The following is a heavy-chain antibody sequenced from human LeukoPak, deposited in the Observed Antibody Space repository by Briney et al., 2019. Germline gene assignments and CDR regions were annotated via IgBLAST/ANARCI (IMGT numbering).Heavy chain of an antibody. CDR1: GFTFSSYE. CDR2: INSDGSST. D-gene: IGHD3-3*01. V-gene: IGHV3-74*01. CDR3: ARAVRAHPPADF. J-gene: IGHJ4*02. Sequence: QPGGSLRLSCAASGFTFSSYEMNWVRQAPGKGLEWVSRINSDGSSTTYADSVKGRSSISRDNAKNTLYLHMSSLRAEDTGVYYCARAVRAHPPADFWGQGTLVTVSS.